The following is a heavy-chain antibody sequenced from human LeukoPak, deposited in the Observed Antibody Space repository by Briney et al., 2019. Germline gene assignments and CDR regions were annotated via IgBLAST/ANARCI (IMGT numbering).Heavy chain of an antibody. CDR1: GFTFSTYW. Sequence: GGSLRPSCAASGFTFSTYWMHWVRQAPGKGLVWVSHINSDGSRTTYADSVKGRFTISRDNAKNTLYLQMNSLSAEDTAVYYCARDILGATNFFDPWGQGTLVTVSS. CDR3: ARDILGATNFFDP. J-gene: IGHJ5*02. D-gene: IGHD1-26*01. CDR2: INSDGSRT. V-gene: IGHV3-74*01.